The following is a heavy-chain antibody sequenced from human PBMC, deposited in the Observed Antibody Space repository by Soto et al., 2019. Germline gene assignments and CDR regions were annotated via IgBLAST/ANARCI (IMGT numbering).Heavy chain of an antibody. CDR1: GFSLSNARMG. CDR2: IFSNDEK. D-gene: IGHD3-3*01. V-gene: IGHV2-26*01. CDR3: ARTTIFGVVIQRMRDLNYYYYYGMDV. Sequence: SGPTLVNPTETLTLTCTVSGFSLSNARMGVSWIRQPPGKALEWLAHIFSNDEKSYSTSLKSRLTISKDTSKSQVALTMTNMDPVDTATYYCARTTIFGVVIQRMRDLNYYYYYGMDVWGQGTTVTVSS. J-gene: IGHJ6*02.